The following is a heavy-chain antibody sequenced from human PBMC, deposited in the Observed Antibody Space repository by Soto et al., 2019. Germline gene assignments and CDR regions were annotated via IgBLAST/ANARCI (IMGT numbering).Heavy chain of an antibody. CDR2: IWYDGSNK. V-gene: IGHV3-33*01. D-gene: IGHD4-4*01. J-gene: IGHJ5*01. CDR1: GFTFSSYG. Sequence: QVQLVESGGGVVQPGRSLRLSCAASGFTFSSYGMQWVRQAPGKGLEWVAVIWYDGSNKYYADSVKGRFTISRDNSKNTLYMQMNSLRAEDTAVDYCASWRLQGFDPWGQGTMVTV. CDR3: ASWRLQGFDP.